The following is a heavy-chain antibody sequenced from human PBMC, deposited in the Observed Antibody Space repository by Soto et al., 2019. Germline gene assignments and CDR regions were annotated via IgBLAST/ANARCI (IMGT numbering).Heavy chain of an antibody. CDR2: IKQDGSEK. V-gene: IGHV3-7*01. J-gene: IGHJ6*03. CDR1: GFTFSSYW. CDR3: ARVSSSWNYYYYYMDV. D-gene: IGHD6-13*01. Sequence: GGSLRLSCAASGFTFSSYWMSWVRQAPGKGLEWVANIKQDGSEKYYVDSVKGRFTISRDNAKNSLYLQMNSLRAEDMAVYYCARVSSSWNYYYYYMDVWGKGTTVTVSS.